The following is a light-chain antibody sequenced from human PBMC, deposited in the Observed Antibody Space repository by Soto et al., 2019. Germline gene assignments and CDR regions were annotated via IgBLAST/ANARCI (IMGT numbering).Light chain of an antibody. J-gene: IGKJ2*01. V-gene: IGKV3-20*01. Sequence: EIVLTQSPGTLSLSPGERATLSCRASQSVSSNYLAWYQQKPDQAPRLLIYGASRVAARIPDRFSGSGSGTDFTLTISRLEPEDFAVYFCHQYGRSPMFTFGRGTKLEVK. CDR3: HQYGRSPMFT. CDR2: GAS. CDR1: QSVSSNY.